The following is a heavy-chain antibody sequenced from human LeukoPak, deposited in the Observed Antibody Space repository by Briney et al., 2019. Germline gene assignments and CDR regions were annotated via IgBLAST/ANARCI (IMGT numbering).Heavy chain of an antibody. CDR2: IRYDGSNK. V-gene: IGHV3-30*02. J-gene: IGHJ3*02. Sequence: GGSLRLSCAASGFTFSSYGMHWVRQAPGKGLEWVAFIRYDGSNKYYADSVKGRFTISRDNAKNSLYLQMNSLRAEDTAVYYCARAMIVVRNAFDIWGQGTMVTVSS. CDR1: GFTFSSYG. D-gene: IGHD3-22*01. CDR3: ARAMIVVRNAFDI.